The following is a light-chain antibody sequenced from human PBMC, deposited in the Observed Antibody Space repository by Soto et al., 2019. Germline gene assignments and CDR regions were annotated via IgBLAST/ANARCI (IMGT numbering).Light chain of an antibody. CDR3: QQYNSWPLT. J-gene: IGKJ4*01. CDR1: QTIRNN. Sequence: EIVMTQSPATLSVSPGERATLSCRSSQTIRNNLAWYQQKPGQAPRLLIYVASTRATDIPARFSGSGSGIDFTLTISSLQSEDFAFYYCQQYNSWPLTFGGGTNVEIK. V-gene: IGKV3-15*01. CDR2: VAS.